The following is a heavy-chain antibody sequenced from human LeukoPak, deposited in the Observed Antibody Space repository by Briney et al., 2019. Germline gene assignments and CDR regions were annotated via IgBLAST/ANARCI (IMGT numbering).Heavy chain of an antibody. V-gene: IGHV3-66*04. CDR1: GFTFSDYY. CDR3: ARHPPSVTLIRGAFDI. CDR2: IYSGGST. Sequence: SGGSLRLSCAASGFTFSDYYMSWIRQAPGKGLEWVSVIYSGGSTYYTDSVKGRFTISRDNSKNTLYLQMNSLRAEDTAVYYCARHPPSVTLIRGAFDIWGHGTMVTVSS. D-gene: IGHD4-17*01. J-gene: IGHJ3*02.